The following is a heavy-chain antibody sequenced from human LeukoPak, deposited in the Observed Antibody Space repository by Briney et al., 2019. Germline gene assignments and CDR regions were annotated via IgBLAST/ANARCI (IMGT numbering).Heavy chain of an antibody. Sequence: SETLSLTCTVSGGSISSGGYYWSWIRQPPGKGLEWIGYIYHSGSTYYNPSLKSRVTISVDRSKNQFSLKLSSVTAADTAVYYCARDSTGYCSSTSCYTGGFDYWGQGTLVTVSA. J-gene: IGHJ4*02. CDR1: GGSISSGGYY. D-gene: IGHD2-2*02. CDR3: ARDSTGYCSSTSCYTGGFDY. CDR2: IYHSGST. V-gene: IGHV4-30-2*01.